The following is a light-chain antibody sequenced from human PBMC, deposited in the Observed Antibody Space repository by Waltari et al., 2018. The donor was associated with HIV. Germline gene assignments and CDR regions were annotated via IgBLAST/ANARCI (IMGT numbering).Light chain of an antibody. Sequence: AIRMTQSPSSFSASVGDRVTITCRATLGISNYLAWYQQKPGKAPKILIYSASILEKGVPSRFSGSGSGTDFTLTISCLQSEDFATYYCQQYFNFPRTFGPGTEVEV. CDR2: SAS. CDR3: QQYFNFPRT. CDR1: LGISNY. J-gene: IGKJ1*01. V-gene: IGKV1-8*01.